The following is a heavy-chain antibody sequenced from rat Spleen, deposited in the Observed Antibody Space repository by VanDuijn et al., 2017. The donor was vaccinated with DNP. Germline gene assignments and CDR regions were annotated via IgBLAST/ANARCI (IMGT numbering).Heavy chain of an antibody. CDR3: TSPVPSGHYVMDA. CDR2: ISSSGGGS. Sequence: EVQLVESGGGLVQPGGSMKLSCAASGFTFSSFPMAWVRQAPTRGLEWVAGISSSGGGSYYRDSVKGRFTISRDNAKSILYLQMDSLRSEDTATYYCTSPVPSGHYVMDAWGQGTSVTVSS. V-gene: IGHV5-46*01. CDR1: GFTFSSFP. J-gene: IGHJ4*01. D-gene: IGHD4-3*01.